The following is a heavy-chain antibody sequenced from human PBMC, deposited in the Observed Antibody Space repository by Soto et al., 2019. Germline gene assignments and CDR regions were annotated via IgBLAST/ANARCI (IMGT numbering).Heavy chain of an antibody. CDR3: AKAHCSGGSCYSPDYFDY. V-gene: IGHV3-30*18. CDR2: ISYDGSNK. CDR1: GFTFSSYG. D-gene: IGHD2-15*01. J-gene: IGHJ4*02. Sequence: QVQLVESGGGVVQPGRSLRLSCAASGFTFSSYGMHWVRQAPGKRLKWVAVISYDGSNKYYADSVKGRFTISRDNSKNTLYLQMNSLRAEDTAVYYCAKAHCSGGSCYSPDYFDYWGQGTLVTVSS.